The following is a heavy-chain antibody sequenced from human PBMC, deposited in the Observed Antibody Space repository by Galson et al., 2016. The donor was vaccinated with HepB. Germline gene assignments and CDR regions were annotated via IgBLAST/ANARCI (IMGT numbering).Heavy chain of an antibody. CDR3: ARAPDSGFDVYGWSH. Sequence: SETLSLTCTVSGGSISTYYWSWIRQPPGKSLEWIGYIHYSGSTNCNPSLKTQVTISVDTSQNQFSLNLRSVTAADTATYYCARAPDSGFDVYGWSHWGQGALVTVSS. CDR2: IHYSGST. V-gene: IGHV4-59*12. J-gene: IGHJ4*02. D-gene: IGHD5-12*01. CDR1: GGSISTYY.